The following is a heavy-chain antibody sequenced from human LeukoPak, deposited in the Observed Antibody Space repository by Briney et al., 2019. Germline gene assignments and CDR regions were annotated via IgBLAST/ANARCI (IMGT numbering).Heavy chain of an antibody. J-gene: IGHJ6*03. Sequence: PSETLSLTCAVYGGSFSGYYWSWIRQPPGKGLEWIGEINHSGSTNYNPSLKSRVTISVDTSKNQFSLKLSSVTAADTAVYYCARAVGYYYDSSGYYQYYYYYYMDVWGKGTTVTISS. V-gene: IGHV4-34*01. D-gene: IGHD3-22*01. CDR1: GGSFSGYY. CDR2: INHSGST. CDR3: ARAVGYYYDSSGYYQYYYYYYMDV.